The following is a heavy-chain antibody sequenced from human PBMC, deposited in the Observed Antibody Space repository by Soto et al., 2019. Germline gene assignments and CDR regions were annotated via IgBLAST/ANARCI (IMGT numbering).Heavy chain of an antibody. J-gene: IGHJ4*01. CDR3: ARHSREEKGWTIRRLDY. D-gene: IGHD2-2*01. Sequence: PGESLNISCEAAGYSFTSNWIGWVRQMPGKGLEWVGIINPADSDIKYSPSFQGQLTISADNSISTVHLLWSHLQASGTAVYYWARHSREEKGWTIRRLDYWGHGTLVTVSS. CDR1: GYSFTSNW. V-gene: IGHV5-51*01. CDR2: INPADSDI.